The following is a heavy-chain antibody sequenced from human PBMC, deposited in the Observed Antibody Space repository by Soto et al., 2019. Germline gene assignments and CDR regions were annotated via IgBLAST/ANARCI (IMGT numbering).Heavy chain of an antibody. CDR1: GFTFSSYG. CDR2: ISYDGSNK. CDR3: AKDRGFDYGDYVFDY. J-gene: IGHJ4*02. Sequence: QVQLVESGGGVVQPGRSLRLSCATSGFTFSSYGMHWVRQAPGKGLEWVAVISYDGSNKYYADSVKGRFTISRDNSKNTLYLQMNSLRAEDTAVYYCAKDRGFDYGDYVFDYWGQGTLVTVSS. D-gene: IGHD4-17*01. V-gene: IGHV3-30*18.